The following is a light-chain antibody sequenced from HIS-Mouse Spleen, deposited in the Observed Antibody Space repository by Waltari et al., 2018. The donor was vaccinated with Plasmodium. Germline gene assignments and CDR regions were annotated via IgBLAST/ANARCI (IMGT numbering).Light chain of an antibody. CDR3: YSTDSSGNHRV. Sequence: SYELPQPPSVSVSPGQPARITCPGDALPKKYTYWSQQNSGQAPLLVIYEDSKRPSGIPERFSGSSSGTMATLTISGAQVEDEADYYCYSTDSSGNHRVFGGGTKLTVL. V-gene: IGLV3-10*01. CDR1: ALPKKY. CDR2: EDS. J-gene: IGLJ3*02.